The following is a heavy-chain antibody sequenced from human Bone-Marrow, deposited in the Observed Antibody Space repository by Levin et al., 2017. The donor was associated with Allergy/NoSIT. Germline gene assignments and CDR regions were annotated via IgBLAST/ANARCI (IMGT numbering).Heavy chain of an antibody. CDR1: GGSFSGYY. Sequence: NASETLSLTCAVYGGSFSGYYWSWIRQPPGKGLEWIGEINHSGSTNYNPSLKSRVTISVDTSKNQFSLKLSSVTAADTAVYYCARLGYCSSTSCYTNWFDPWGQGTLVTVSS. CDR2: INHSGST. V-gene: IGHV4-34*01. D-gene: IGHD2-2*02. CDR3: ARLGYCSSTSCYTNWFDP. J-gene: IGHJ5*02.